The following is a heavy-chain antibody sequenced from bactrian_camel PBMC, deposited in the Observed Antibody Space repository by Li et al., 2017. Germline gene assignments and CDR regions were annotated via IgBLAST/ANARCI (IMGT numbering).Heavy chain of an antibody. V-gene: IGHV3S40*01. J-gene: IGHJ4*01. CDR3: AAYIPPVTDVYRFCSEGICRCDATVSY. CDR1: GYTSSSDY. D-gene: IGHD8*01. CDR2: IFTGGPAV. Sequence: DVQLVESGGGSVQAGGSLRLSCVASGYTSSSDYMAWFRQAPGSQREVVATIFTGGPAVYYAASVKGRFTISQDNRKNTVFLQMNALKPEDTAVYYCAAYIPPVTDVYRFCSEGICRCDATVSYWGHGTQVTVS.